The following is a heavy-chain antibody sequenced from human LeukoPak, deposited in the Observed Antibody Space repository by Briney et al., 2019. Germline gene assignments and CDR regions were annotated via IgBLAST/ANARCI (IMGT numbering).Heavy chain of an antibody. Sequence: SETLSLTCAVYGGSFSGYYWSWIRQPPGKGLEWIGEINHSGSTNYNPSLKSRVTISVDTSKNQFSLKLSSVTAADTAVYYCAAAWIQLWLGNWFDPWGQGTLVTVSS. CDR3: AAAWIQLWLGNWFDP. J-gene: IGHJ5*02. D-gene: IGHD5-18*01. V-gene: IGHV4-34*01. CDR2: INHSGST. CDR1: GGSFSGYY.